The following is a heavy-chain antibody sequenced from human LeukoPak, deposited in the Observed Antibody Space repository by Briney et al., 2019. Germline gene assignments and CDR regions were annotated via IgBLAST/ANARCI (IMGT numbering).Heavy chain of an antibody. CDR1: GFTVSSIH. D-gene: IGHD3-22*01. CDR2: TYTGGNS. Sequence: GGSLGLSCAASGFTVSSIHMVWVRQAPGKGLEWVSVTYTGGNSYYADSVKGRFIISRDISKNTLYLQMNSLRAEDSALYYCARGGRGSAAVVAPRSFDIWGQGTMVTVSS. V-gene: IGHV3-53*01. CDR3: ARGGRGSAAVVAPRSFDI. J-gene: IGHJ3*02.